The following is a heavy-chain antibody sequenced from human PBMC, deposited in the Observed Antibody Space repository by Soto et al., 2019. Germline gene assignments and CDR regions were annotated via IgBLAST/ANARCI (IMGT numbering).Heavy chain of an antibody. V-gene: IGHV1-69*02. D-gene: IGHD4-17*01. J-gene: IGHJ4*02. CDR1: GGTFSSYT. CDR2: IIPILAIT. Sequence: QVQLVQSGAEVKKPGSSVKVSCKASGGTFSSYTISWVRQAPGQGLEWMGRIIPILAITNYAQKFQGRVTITADKSTTTAYMQLSSLRSEDTAMYYWARGTTVVTIDYWGQGTLVTVSS. CDR3: ARGTTVVTIDY.